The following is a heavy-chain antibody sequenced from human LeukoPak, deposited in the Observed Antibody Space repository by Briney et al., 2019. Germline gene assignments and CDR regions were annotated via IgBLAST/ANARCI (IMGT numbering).Heavy chain of an antibody. CDR2: IYYSGST. J-gene: IGHJ4*02. CDR3: ARTRGGYVRY. Sequence: PSETLSLTCTVSGGSISGSSYYWGWIRQPPGKGLEWIGSIYYSGSTYYNPSLKSRVTISVDTSKNQFSLKLNSVTATDTAVYYCARTRGGYVRYWGQGTLVTVSS. CDR1: GGSISGSSYY. V-gene: IGHV4-39*01. D-gene: IGHD2-2*01.